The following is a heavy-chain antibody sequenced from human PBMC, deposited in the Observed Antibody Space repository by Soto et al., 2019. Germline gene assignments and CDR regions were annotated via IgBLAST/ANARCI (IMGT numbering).Heavy chain of an antibody. CDR2: IKQDGSEK. Sequence: PGGSLRLSCAASGFTFSSYAMSWVRQAPGKGLEWVANIKQDGSEKYYVDSVKGRFTISRDNAKNSLYLQMNSLRAEDTAVYYCARDRAVAELDYWGQGTLVTVSS. CDR3: ARDRAVAELDY. V-gene: IGHV3-7*01. CDR1: GFTFSSYA. J-gene: IGHJ4*02. D-gene: IGHD2-15*01.